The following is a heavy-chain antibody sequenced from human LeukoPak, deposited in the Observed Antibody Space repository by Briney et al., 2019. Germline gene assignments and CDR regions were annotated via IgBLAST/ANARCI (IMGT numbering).Heavy chain of an antibody. J-gene: IGHJ6*03. CDR3: ARRDYGDNGGPHNYYYYYIDI. CDR2: INPNSGGT. D-gene: IGHD4-17*01. V-gene: IGHV1-2*02. Sequence: GASVKVSYKASRYTFTGYYIHWVRQAPGQGLEWMGWINPNSGGTNYAQNFQGRVTMTRDTSITTFYMELSRLRSEDTAVYYCARRDYGDNGGPHNYYYYYIDIWGKGTTVTFSS. CDR1: RYTFTGYY.